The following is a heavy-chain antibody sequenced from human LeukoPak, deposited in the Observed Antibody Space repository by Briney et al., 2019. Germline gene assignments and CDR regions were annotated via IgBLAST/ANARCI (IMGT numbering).Heavy chain of an antibody. V-gene: IGHV3-21*01. D-gene: IGHD2-15*01. CDR2: ISSRGSYI. J-gene: IGHJ6*02. CDR3: TKDGRVASAATRPTYYYGMDV. Sequence: GGSLRLSCAASGFTFSNYNINWVRQAPGKGLEWVSCISSRGSYIYYADSVKGRFTISRDNAKNSLYLQMNSLRAEDTAVYYCTKDGRVASAATRPTYYYGMDVWGQGTTVIVSS. CDR1: GFTFSNYN.